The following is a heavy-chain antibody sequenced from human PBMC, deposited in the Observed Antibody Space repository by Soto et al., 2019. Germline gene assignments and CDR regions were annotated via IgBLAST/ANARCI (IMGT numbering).Heavy chain of an antibody. J-gene: IGHJ4*02. CDR3: ASSHTRMPGQYYFDY. V-gene: IGHV4-31*03. D-gene: IGHD1-1*01. Sequence: SETLSLTCTVSGGSISSGGYYWSWIRQHPGKGLEWIGYIYYSGITYYIPSLKSRVTISVDTSKTQFSLKLSSVPAADTDVYYCASSHTRMPGQYYFDYWGQGTLVTVSS. CDR1: GGSISSGGYY. CDR2: IYYSGIT.